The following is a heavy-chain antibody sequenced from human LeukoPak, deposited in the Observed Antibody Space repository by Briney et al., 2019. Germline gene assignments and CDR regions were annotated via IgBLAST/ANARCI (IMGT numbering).Heavy chain of an antibody. J-gene: IGHJ4*02. V-gene: IGHV4-39*01. CDR2: IYYSGIT. CDR3: ARIFRTGIPNYHFDY. Sequence: SETLSLTCTVSGGSISSSSYYWGWVRQPPGKGLEWIGSIYYSGITYYNPSLKSRVSISVDTSKNQFSLKLNSVTAADTAVYYCARIFRTGIPNYHFDYWGQGTLVTVSS. CDR1: GGSISSSSYY. D-gene: IGHD1-1*01.